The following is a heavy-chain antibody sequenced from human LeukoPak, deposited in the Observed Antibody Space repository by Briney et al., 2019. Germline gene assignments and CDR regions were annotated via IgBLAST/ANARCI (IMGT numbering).Heavy chain of an antibody. CDR1: GYTFTTYA. V-gene: IGHV1-3*01. CDR2: INAGNGNK. J-gene: IGHJ4*02. CDR3: ARARGGELLEY. D-gene: IGHD3-10*01. Sequence: AASVKVSCKASGYTFTTYAMHWVRQAPGQRLEWMGWINAGNGNKKYSQKLQGRVTITRDTSASTAYMELSSLRSEDTAVYYCARARGGELLEYWGQGTLVTVSS.